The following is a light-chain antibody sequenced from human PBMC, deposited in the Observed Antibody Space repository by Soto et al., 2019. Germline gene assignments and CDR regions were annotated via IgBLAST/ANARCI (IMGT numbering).Light chain of an antibody. CDR1: RTVFNF. V-gene: IGKV3-11*01. Sequence: EIALTQSPATLSLSPGEIATLSCRANRTVFNFLIWYQQKPGQAPRLLIYDASNRATDIPARFSGTGSGTDFRLTISSLEPEDFTLYFCQQRAIWPYTFGPGTKLEIK. CDR2: DAS. CDR3: QQRAIWPYT. J-gene: IGKJ2*01.